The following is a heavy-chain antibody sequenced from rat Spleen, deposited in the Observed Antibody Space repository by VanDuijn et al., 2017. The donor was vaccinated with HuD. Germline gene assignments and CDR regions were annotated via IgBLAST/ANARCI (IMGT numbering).Heavy chain of an antibody. V-gene: IGHV5-7*01. CDR2: ISYDGSST. D-gene: IGHD4-3*01. CDR1: GFTFSDYY. Sequence: EVQLVESGGGLVQPGRSLKLSCAASGFTFSDYYMAWVRQTPEKGLEWVANISYDGSSTYYRDSVKGRFTISRDNAKSTLYLQMDSLRSEDTATYYCARHNSGYGVMDAWGQGASVTVSS. CDR3: ARHNSGYGVMDA. J-gene: IGHJ4*01.